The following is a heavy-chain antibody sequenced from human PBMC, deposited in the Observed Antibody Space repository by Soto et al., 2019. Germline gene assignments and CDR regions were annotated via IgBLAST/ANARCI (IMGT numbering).Heavy chain of an antibody. J-gene: IGHJ4*02. CDR1: GGPIINGDIY. CDR3: ARDAPGAAPY. CDR2: INYRGTT. D-gene: IGHD6-13*01. Sequence: QVQLQESGPGLVKPSQTLSLTCTVSGGPIINGDIYLNWIRQHPAKGLEWMGYINYRGTTNYNPGLKSRILISIDTSQNQFSLRLTSVTAADTAVYYCARDAPGAAPYWGQGTLVTVSS. V-gene: IGHV4-31*03.